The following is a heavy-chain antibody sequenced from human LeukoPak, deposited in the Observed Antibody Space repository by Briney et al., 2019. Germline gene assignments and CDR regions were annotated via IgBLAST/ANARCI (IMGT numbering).Heavy chain of an antibody. J-gene: IGHJ4*02. CDR2: IYSSGTT. CDR1: GGSITSYY. CDR3: ACGVAAAGWLYFDY. V-gene: IGHV4-4*07. Sequence: SETLSLTCTVSGGSITSYYWSWLRQPAGKGLEWIGRIYSSGTTNYNPSLKSRVTMSIDTTQFSLKLSSVTAADTAVYFCACGVAAAGWLYFDYWGQGSLVTVSS. D-gene: IGHD6-13*01.